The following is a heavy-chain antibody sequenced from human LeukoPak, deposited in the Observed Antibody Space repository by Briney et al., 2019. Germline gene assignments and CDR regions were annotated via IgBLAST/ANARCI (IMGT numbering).Heavy chain of an antibody. CDR3: ARERYFDY. J-gene: IGHJ4*02. V-gene: IGHV3-23*01. CDR2: ISGGGRST. CDR1: GFTFSTCA. Sequence: GGSLRLSCAASGFTFSTCAMSWVRQAPGKGLEWVSTISGGGRSTDYADSVKGRFTISRNNSKNTLYLQMNSLRAEDTAVYYCARERYFDYWGQGTLVTVSS.